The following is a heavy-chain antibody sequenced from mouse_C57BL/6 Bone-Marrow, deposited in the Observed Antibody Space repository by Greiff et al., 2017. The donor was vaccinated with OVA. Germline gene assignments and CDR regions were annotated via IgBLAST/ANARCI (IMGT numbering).Heavy chain of an antibody. Sequence: QVHVKQPGAGLVKPGASVKMSCKASGYTFTSYWITWVKQRPGQGLEWIGDIYPGRGSTHYNEKFMCKATLTVDTSSSTAYMQLSSLTSEDAAVDDCARTYYGYDGVDYWGQGTTLTVSS. J-gene: IGHJ2*01. CDR3: ARTYYGYDGVDY. V-gene: IGHV1-55*01. CDR1: GYTFTSYW. CDR2: IYPGRGST. D-gene: IGHD2-9*01.